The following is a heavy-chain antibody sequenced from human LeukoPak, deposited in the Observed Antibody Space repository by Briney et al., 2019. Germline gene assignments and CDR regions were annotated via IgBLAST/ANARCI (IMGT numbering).Heavy chain of an antibody. CDR3: ATSTYCSGGSCYSRTFQY. D-gene: IGHD2-15*01. CDR1: GFTFSSYW. V-gene: IGHV3-74*01. CDR2: INSDGSST. Sequence: GGSLRLSCAASGFTFSSYWMHWVRQAPGKGLVWVSRINSDGSSTNYADSVKGRFTISRDNAKNTLYLQMNSLRAEDTAVYHCATSTYCSGGSCYSRTFQYWGQGTLVTVSS. J-gene: IGHJ4*02.